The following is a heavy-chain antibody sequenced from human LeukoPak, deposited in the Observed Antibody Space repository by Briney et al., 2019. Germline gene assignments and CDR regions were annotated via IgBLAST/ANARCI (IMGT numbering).Heavy chain of an antibody. CDR3: ARGKRIAVAGHYYYYGMDV. D-gene: IGHD6-19*01. CDR2: TYYRSKWYN. CDR1: GDSVSSNSAA. Sequence: SQTLSLTCAISGDSVSSNSAAWNWIRQSPSRGLEWLGRTYYRSKWYNDYAVSVKSRITINPDTSKKQFSLQLNSVTPEDTAVYYCARGKRIAVAGHYYYYGMDVWGKGTTVTVSS. J-gene: IGHJ6*04. V-gene: IGHV6-1*01.